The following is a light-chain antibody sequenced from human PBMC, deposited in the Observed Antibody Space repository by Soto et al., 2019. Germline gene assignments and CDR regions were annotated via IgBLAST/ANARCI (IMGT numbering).Light chain of an antibody. CDR3: AAWDDSLNGVV. Sequence: QAVVTQPPSASGTPGQRVTISCSGSSSNIGSNTVNWYQQLPGTAPKLLIFIISHRPSGVPDRFSGSKSGTSASLAISGLQSEDEADYYCAAWDDSLNGVVFGGGTKLTVL. CDR1: SSNIGSNT. J-gene: IGLJ2*01. CDR2: IIS. V-gene: IGLV1-44*01.